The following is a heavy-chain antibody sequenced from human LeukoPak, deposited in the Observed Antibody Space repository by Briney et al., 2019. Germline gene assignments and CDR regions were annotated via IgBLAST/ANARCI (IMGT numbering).Heavy chain of an antibody. V-gene: IGHV3-7*04. J-gene: IGHJ4*02. CDR2: IKQDGSDT. CDR3: ARGRYTSGWYPDYFDY. CDR1: GFTFSSYW. D-gene: IGHD6-19*01. Sequence: PGGSLTLSCAASGFTFSSYWMSWVRQAPGTGLEWVANIKQDGSDTYYVDSVKGRFIISRDNAKNSLYLQMNSLRAEDTAVYYCARGRYTSGWYPDYFDYWGQGTLVTVSS.